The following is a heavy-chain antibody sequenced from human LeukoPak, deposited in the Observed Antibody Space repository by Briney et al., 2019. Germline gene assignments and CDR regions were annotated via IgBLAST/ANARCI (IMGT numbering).Heavy chain of an antibody. Sequence: PGGSLRLSCAASGFTFTSYGMHWVRQAPGKGLEWVAVIWYDGSNKYYADSVKGRFTISRDNSKNTLYLQMNSPRAEDTAVYYCARVSFYDSSGYYPPDYWGQGTLVTVSS. CDR2: IWYDGSNK. D-gene: IGHD3-22*01. CDR3: ARVSFYDSSGYYPPDY. CDR1: GFTFTSYG. J-gene: IGHJ4*02. V-gene: IGHV3-33*01.